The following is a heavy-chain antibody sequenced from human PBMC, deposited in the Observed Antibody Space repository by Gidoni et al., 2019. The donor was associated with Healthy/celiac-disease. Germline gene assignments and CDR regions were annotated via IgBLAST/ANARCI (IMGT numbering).Heavy chain of an antibody. D-gene: IGHD5-12*01. Sequence: EVQLLESGGGLVQPGGSLRLSCAASGFPFSSYAMSWVRQAPGKGLEWVSAMSCSGGSTYYADSVKGRFTISRDNYKNTLYLQMNSLRAEDTAVYYCAKNSGYDNRYDYYYYMDVWGKGTTVTVSS. J-gene: IGHJ6*03. V-gene: IGHV3-23*01. CDR2: MSCSGGST. CDR3: AKNSGYDNRYDYYYYMDV. CDR1: GFPFSSYA.